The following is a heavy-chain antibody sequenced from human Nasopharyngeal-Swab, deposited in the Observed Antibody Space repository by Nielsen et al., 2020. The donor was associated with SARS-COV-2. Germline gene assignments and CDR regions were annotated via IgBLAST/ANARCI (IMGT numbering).Heavy chain of an antibody. V-gene: IGHV4-59*08. Sequence: WIRQPPGKGLEWIGCIYYFGDTNYNPSLKSRVTMSVDPSKNQFSLRLSSVTAADTALYYCVRLSAPSDPDWFDPWGQGTLVTVSS. CDR2: IYYFGDT. CDR3: VRLSAPSDPDWFDP. J-gene: IGHJ5*02. D-gene: IGHD6-13*01.